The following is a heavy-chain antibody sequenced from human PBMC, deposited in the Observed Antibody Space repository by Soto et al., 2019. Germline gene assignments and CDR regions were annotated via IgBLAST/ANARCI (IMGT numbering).Heavy chain of an antibody. CDR1: GFSLSTRDVG. J-gene: IGHJ4*02. D-gene: IGHD2-2*01. Sequence: QITLNESGPPLVKPTQTLTLTCTFSGFSLSTRDVGVGWIRQPPGEALEWLGVVYWDDSKTYSPSLESRLTITKDTSKNQVVLRMTKMDPVETATYYCAHCRGGVASFWGQGTLVTVSS. V-gene: IGHV2-5*02. CDR2: VYWDDSK. CDR3: AHCRGGVASF.